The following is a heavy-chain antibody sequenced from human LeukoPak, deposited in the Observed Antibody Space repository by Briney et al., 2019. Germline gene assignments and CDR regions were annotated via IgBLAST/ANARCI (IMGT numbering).Heavy chain of an antibody. J-gene: IGHJ4*02. V-gene: IGHV3-7*01. D-gene: IGHD3-10*01. Sequence: PGGSLRLSCAASGFTFSSYWMSWVRQAPGKGLEWVANIKQDGSEKYYVDSVKGRFTISRDDAKNSLYLQMNSLRAEDTAVYYCARARANYYGSGSYYYYFDYWGQGTLVTVSS. CDR3: ARARANYYGSGSYYYYFDY. CDR1: GFTFSSYW. CDR2: IKQDGSEK.